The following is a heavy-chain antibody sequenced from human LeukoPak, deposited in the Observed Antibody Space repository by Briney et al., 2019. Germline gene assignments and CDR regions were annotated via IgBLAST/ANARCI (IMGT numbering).Heavy chain of an antibody. J-gene: IGHJ3*01. CDR1: GGSFSGYY. CDR2: INHSGST. D-gene: IGHD2/OR15-2a*01. CDR3: ASDAREYGLFDV. V-gene: IGHV4-34*01. Sequence: SETLSLTCAVYGGSFSGYYWSWIRQPPGKGLEWIGEINHSGSTNYNPSLKSRVTISVDTSKNQFSLKLSSVTAADTAVYYCASDAREYGLFDVWGQGTMIIVSS.